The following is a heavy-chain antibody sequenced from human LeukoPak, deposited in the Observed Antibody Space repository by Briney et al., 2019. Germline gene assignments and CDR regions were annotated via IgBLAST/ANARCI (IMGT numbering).Heavy chain of an antibody. CDR1: GGSISSYY. D-gene: IGHD3-10*01. J-gene: IGHJ5*02. CDR3: ARAIAYGSGGWFDP. V-gene: IGHV4-59*01. Sequence: SETLSLTCTVSGGSISSYYWSWIRQPPGKGLEWIGYIYYSGSTNYNPSLKSRVTISVDTSKNQFSLKLTSVTAADTAVYYCARAIAYGSGGWFDPWGQGTLVTVSS. CDR2: IYYSGST.